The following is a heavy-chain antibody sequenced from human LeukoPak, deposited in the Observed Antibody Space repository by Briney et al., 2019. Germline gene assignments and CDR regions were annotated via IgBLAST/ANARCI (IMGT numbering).Heavy chain of an antibody. CDR2: IYYSGST. Sequence: SETLSLTCTVSGGSISSSSYYWGWIRQPPGKGLEWIGSIYYSGSTYYNPSLKSRVTISVDKSKNQFSLKLSSVTAADTAVYYCALVTHYYYYYYMDVWGKGTTVTVSS. CDR1: GGSISSSSYY. V-gene: IGHV4-39*07. J-gene: IGHJ6*03. D-gene: IGHD4-23*01. CDR3: ALVTHYYYYYYMDV.